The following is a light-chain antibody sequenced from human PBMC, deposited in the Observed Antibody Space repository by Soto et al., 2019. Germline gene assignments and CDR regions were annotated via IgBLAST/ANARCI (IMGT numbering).Light chain of an antibody. CDR2: DAS. CDR3: QQYNSMLS. Sequence: DIPMTQSPSSLSASVGDRVTIACQSSHDVSRNLNWFQQKPGEAPKLLIYDASNLERGVPSRFSASGAGTDFTFTISSLQPEAVATYYCQQYNSMLSFGGGTEIELK. V-gene: IGKV1-33*01. CDR1: HDVSRN. J-gene: IGKJ4*01.